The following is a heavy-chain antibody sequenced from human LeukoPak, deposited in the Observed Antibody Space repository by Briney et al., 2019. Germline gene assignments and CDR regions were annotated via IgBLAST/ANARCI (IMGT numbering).Heavy chain of an antibody. J-gene: IGHJ4*02. Sequence: SQTLSLTCAISGDSVSSNNAAWHWIRQSPSRGLEWLGGTYYRSNWYNDSAGSVKSRIIVNPDTSKNQFSLHLNSVTPEDTAVYYCARAPASYSGRYFDYWGQGTPVTVSS. CDR1: GDSVSSNNAA. CDR2: TYYRSNWYN. D-gene: IGHD1-26*01. V-gene: IGHV6-1*01. CDR3: ARAPASYSGRYFDY.